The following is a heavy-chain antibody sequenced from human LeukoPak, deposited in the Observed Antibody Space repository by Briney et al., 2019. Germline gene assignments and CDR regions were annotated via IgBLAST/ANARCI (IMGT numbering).Heavy chain of an antibody. CDR2: IKKGGSEK. J-gene: IGHJ4*02. D-gene: IGHD4-17*01. CDR1: GFTFSSYW. Sequence: GGSLRLSCAASGFTFSSYWMSWVRQAPGKGLEWVANIKKGGSEKYYVDSGRGRFTIYRDNAKNSLYLQMNSLRDEHTAVYYCARGYADYGDFDYWGQGTLVTVSS. V-gene: IGHV3-7*01. CDR3: ARGYADYGDFDY.